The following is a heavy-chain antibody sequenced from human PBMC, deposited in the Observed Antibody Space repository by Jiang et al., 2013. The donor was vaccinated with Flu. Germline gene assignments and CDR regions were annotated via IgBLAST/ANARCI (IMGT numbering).Heavy chain of an antibody. CDR3: ARARPAAGGGMDV. CDR2: ISSSSSTI. V-gene: IGHV3-48*01. Sequence: RLSCAASGFTFSSYSMNWVRQAPGKGLEWVSYISSSSSTIYYADSLKGRFIISRDNAKNSLYLQMNSLRAEDTAVYYCARARPAAGGGMDVWGQGTTVTVSS. CDR1: GFTFSSYS. J-gene: IGHJ6*02. D-gene: IGHD6-13*01.